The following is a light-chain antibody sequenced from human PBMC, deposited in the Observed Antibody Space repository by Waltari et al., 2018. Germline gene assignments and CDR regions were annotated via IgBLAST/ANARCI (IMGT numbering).Light chain of an antibody. J-gene: IGLJ2*01. V-gene: IGLV3-1*01. Sequence: SYDLTQSPSVSVSPGQTATITCSGDKLGDKYTSWYQQRPGQSPILVIFQDTNRPSGIPERFSGSNAGNTATLAISGTQPMDEAKYYCQAWDSGTVVFGGGTMLTVL. CDR2: QDT. CDR3: QAWDSGTVV. CDR1: KLGDKY.